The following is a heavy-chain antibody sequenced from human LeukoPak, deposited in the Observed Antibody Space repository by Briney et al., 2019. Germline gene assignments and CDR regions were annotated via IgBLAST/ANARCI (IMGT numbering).Heavy chain of an antibody. CDR3: ARIKTGYSGYDYDFDY. Sequence: SETLSLTCTVSGGSISSYYWSWIRQPPGKGLEWIGYIYYSGSTNYNPSLKSRVTISVDKSKNQFSLKLSSVTAADTAVYYCARIKTGYSGYDYDFDYWGQGTLVTVSS. CDR1: GGSISSYY. V-gene: IGHV4-59*12. D-gene: IGHD5-12*01. J-gene: IGHJ4*02. CDR2: IYYSGST.